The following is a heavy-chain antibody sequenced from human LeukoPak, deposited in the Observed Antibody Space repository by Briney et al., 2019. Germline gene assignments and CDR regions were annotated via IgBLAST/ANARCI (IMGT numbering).Heavy chain of an antibody. CDR2: ISGSGGST. D-gene: IGHD3-10*01. J-gene: IGHJ4*02. CDR1: GFTFSSYA. Sequence: GSLRLSCAASGFTFSSYAMSWVRQAPGKGLEWVSAISGSGGSTYYADSVKGRFTISRDNSKNTLYLQMNSLRAEDTAVYYCAKVLRGARYFDYWGQGTLVTVSS. V-gene: IGHV3-23*01. CDR3: AKVLRGARYFDY.